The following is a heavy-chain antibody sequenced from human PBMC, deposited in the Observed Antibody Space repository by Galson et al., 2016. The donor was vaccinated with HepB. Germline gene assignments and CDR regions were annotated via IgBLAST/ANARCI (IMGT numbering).Heavy chain of an antibody. CDR3: ASRYSSPFIRGLFDY. CDR1: GFTFSSYS. J-gene: IGHJ4*02. Sequence: SLRLSCAASGFTFSSYSMIWVRQAPGKGLEWVSFISSSSSPIYYADSVKGRFTVSRDNAQNSLFLQMNSLRAEDTAIYYCASRYSSPFIRGLFDYWGQGTLVTVSS. CDR2: ISSSSSPI. V-gene: IGHV3-21*01. D-gene: IGHD4-11*01.